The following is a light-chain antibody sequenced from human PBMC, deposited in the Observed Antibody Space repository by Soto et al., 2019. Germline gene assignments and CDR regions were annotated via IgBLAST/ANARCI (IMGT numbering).Light chain of an antibody. V-gene: IGLV1-40*01. CDR1: SSNIGAGYY. CDR3: QSYDSSLTGVV. Sequence: QSVLTQPPSVSGAPGQRVTISCTGSSSNIGAGYYVHWYQQLPGTAPKLVIYGNNYRPSGVPDRFSGSKSGTSASLAITGLQAEDEADFYCQSYDSSLTGVVFGGGTKLTVL. CDR2: GNN. J-gene: IGLJ2*01.